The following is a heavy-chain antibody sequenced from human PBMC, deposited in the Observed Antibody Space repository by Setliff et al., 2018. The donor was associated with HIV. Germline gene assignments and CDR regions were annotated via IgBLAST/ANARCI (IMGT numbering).Heavy chain of an antibody. CDR1: GYTFSSYG. D-gene: IGHD6-6*01. V-gene: IGHV1-18*01. Sequence: ASVKVSCKASGYTFSSYGITWVRQAPGQGLEWMGWISAYNGNTNYAQKLQGRVTMTTDTSTSTAYMELSSLRSDDTAVYYCARSAFRSSAPSFDYWGQVTLVTVSS. CDR3: ARSAFRSSAPSFDY. CDR2: ISAYNGNT. J-gene: IGHJ4*02.